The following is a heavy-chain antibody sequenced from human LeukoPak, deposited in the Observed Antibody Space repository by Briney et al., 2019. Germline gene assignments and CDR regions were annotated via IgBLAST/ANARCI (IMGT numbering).Heavy chain of an antibody. CDR2: IYYSGST. V-gene: IGHV4-39*07. J-gene: IGHJ3*01. CDR3: VRASVDSGGAFDV. Sequence: SETLSLTCTVSGGSISSSSYYWGWIRQPPGKGLEWIGSIYYSGSTYYNPSLKSRVTISVDTPKNQFSLTLSSMTAADTATYYCVRASVDSGGAFDVWGQGTVVTVSS. D-gene: IGHD5-12*01. CDR1: GGSISSSSYY.